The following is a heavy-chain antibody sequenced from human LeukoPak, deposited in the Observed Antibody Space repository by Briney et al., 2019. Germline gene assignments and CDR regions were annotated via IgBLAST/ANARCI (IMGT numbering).Heavy chain of an antibody. CDR2: IFYSGST. Sequence: SETLSLTCTVSSGSISTSNYYWGWVRQPPGKALEWIGNIFYSGSTYYSPSLKSRVTISLDTSRNQFSLKLNSVTAADTAVYYCARALWGSGSYYDYWGQGTLVTVSS. CDR3: ARALWGSGSYYDY. CDR1: SGSISTSNYY. D-gene: IGHD3-10*01. J-gene: IGHJ4*02. V-gene: IGHV4-39*07.